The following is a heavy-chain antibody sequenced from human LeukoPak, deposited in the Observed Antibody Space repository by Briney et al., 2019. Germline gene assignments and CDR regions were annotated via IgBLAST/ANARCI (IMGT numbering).Heavy chain of an antibody. CDR1: GFTVSSNY. CDR2: ISSSSSYI. V-gene: IGHV3-21*01. CDR3: ARDSEWFNFDY. D-gene: IGHD3-3*01. Sequence: NSGGSLRLSCAASGFTVSSNYMSWVRQAPGKGLEWVSSISSSSSYIYYADSVKGRFTISRDNAKNSLYLQMNSLRAEDTAVYYCARDSEWFNFDYWGQGTLVTVSS. J-gene: IGHJ4*02.